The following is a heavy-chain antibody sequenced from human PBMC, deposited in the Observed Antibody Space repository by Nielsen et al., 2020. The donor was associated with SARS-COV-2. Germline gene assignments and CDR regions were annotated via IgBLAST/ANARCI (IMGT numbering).Heavy chain of an antibody. J-gene: IGHJ4*02. Sequence: ASVKVSCKASGYTFTNYYMHWVRQAPGQGLEWMGIINTSDGSTTYAQKFQGRVTMTRSTSTSTAYMELHSLGSEDTAVYYCASCKGDGKYFDCEGFDYWGQGTLVTVSS. CDR1: GYTFTNYY. D-gene: IGHD3-9*01. CDR2: INTSDGST. V-gene: IGHV1-46*01. CDR3: ASCKGDGKYFDCEGFDY.